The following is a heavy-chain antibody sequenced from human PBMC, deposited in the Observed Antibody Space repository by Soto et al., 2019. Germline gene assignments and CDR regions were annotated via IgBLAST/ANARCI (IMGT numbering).Heavy chain of an antibody. D-gene: IGHD2-21*02. CDR2: ISGSGGST. CDR1: GFTFSSYA. CDR3: AKVAYCGGDCYGLLGYFDL. V-gene: IGHV3-23*01. Sequence: EVQLLESGGGLVQPGGSLRLSCAASGFTFSSYAMSWVRQAPGKGLEWVSAISGSGGSTHYADSVKGRFTISRDNSKNTLYLQMNSLRAEDTAVYYCAKVAYCGGDCYGLLGYFDLWGRGTLVTVSS. J-gene: IGHJ2*01.